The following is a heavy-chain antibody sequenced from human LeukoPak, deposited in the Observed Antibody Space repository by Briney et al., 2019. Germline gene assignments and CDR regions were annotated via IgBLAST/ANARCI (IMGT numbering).Heavy chain of an antibody. CDR2: IYYSGST. J-gene: IGHJ4*02. CDR3: ARSAGYCSSTSCFRYFDY. CDR1: GGSISSYY. D-gene: IGHD2-2*01. Sequence: PSETLSLTCTVSGGSISSYYWSWIRQPPGKGLEWIGSIYYSGSTNYNPSLKSRVTISVDTSKNQFSLKLSSVTAADTAVYYRARSAGYCSSTSCFRYFDYWGQGTLVTVSS. V-gene: IGHV4-59*08.